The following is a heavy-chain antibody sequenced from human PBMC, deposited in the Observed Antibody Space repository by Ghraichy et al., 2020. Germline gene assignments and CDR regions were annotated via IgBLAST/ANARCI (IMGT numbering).Heavy chain of an antibody. J-gene: IGHJ4*02. D-gene: IGHD3-10*01. V-gene: IGHV4-30-4*01. Sequence: SQTLSLTCTVSGASISSGDYYWSWIRQPPGKGQEWIDYIHNSGINYYNPSLKSRLSISGDTSKNQFSLKLSSVTAADTAFYYCASPKPSGLDYWGQGTLVTVSS. CDR2: IHNSGIN. CDR3: ASPKPSGLDY. CDR1: GASISSGDYY.